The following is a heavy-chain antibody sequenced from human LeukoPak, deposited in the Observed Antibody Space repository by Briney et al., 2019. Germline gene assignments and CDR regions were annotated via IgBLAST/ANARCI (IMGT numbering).Heavy chain of an antibody. CDR3: ARDPRRWVEYSSSYWFDP. D-gene: IGHD6-6*01. CDR2: ISSSSSYI. CDR1: GFTFSSYS. J-gene: IGHJ5*02. Sequence: PGGSLRLSCAASGFTFSSYSMNWVRQAPGKGLEWVSSISSSSSYIYYADSVKGRFTISRDNAKNSLYLQMNSLRAEDTAVYYCARDPRRWVEYSSSYWFDPWGQGTLVTVSS. V-gene: IGHV3-21*01.